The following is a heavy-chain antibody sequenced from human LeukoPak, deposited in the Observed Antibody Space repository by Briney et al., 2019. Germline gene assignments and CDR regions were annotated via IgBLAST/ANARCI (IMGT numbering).Heavy chain of an antibody. V-gene: IGHV3-23*01. CDR2: SIGSGGYT. Sequence: PGGSLRLSCAASGFTFSSDAMSWVRQAPGKGLEWVSASIGSGGYTYYADSVKGRFPISRDNSKNTLSLQMDSLRVEDTAVYYCVKLRGIYLDFDYWGQGTLVTVSS. CDR1: GFTFSSDA. D-gene: IGHD1-26*01. J-gene: IGHJ4*02. CDR3: VKLRGIYLDFDY.